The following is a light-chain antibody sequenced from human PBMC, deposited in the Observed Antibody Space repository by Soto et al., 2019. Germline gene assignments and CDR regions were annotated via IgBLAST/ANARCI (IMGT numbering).Light chain of an antibody. J-gene: IGLJ1*01. V-gene: IGLV2-14*03. Sequence: QSALTQPASVSGSPGQSLTISCTGTSSDIGGYDFVSWYQQHPGKAPKLMIYDVSNRPSGVSNRFSGSKSGNTASLTISGLQAEDVADYYCSSYTIHTILHFRSRT. CDR1: SSDIGGYDF. CDR2: DVS. CDR3: SSYTIHTILH.